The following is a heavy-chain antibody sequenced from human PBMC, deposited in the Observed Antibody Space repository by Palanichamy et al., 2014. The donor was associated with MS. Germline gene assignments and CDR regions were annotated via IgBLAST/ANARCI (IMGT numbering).Heavy chain of an antibody. J-gene: IGHJ4*02. D-gene: IGHD6-13*01. Sequence: QVQPQESGPGLVKPSETLSLTCTVSGGSISSYYWSWIRQPPGKGLEWIGYIYYSGSTNYNPSLKSRVTISVDTSKNQFSLKLSSVTAADTAVYYCARDGIAAAFDYWGQGTQVTVSS. CDR2: IYYSGST. CDR1: GGSISSYY. V-gene: IGHV4-59*01. CDR3: ARDGIAAAFDY.